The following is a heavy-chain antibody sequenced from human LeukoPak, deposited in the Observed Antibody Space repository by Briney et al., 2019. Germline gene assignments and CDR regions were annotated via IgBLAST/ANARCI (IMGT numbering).Heavy chain of an antibody. J-gene: IGHJ4*02. V-gene: IGHV4-34*01. Sequence: PSETLSLTCAVYGGSFSGYYWIWIRQPPGKGLEWIGEINHSGSTNYNPSLKSRVTISVDTSKNQFSLKLSSVTAADTAVYYCAREASSLEGVDYWGQGTLVTVSS. CDR1: GGSFSGYY. CDR2: INHSGST. D-gene: IGHD6-6*01. CDR3: AREASSLEGVDY.